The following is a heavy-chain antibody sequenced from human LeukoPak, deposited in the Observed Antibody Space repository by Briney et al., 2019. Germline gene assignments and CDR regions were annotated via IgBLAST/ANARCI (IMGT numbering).Heavy chain of an antibody. CDR1: GYTFTSYG. Sequence: ASVKVSCKASGYTFTSYGISWVRQAPGQGLEWMGWISAYNGNTNYAQKLQGRVTMTTDTSTSTAYMELRSLRSDDTAVYYCARDPIFGVSSSPFDYWGQGTLVTVSS. CDR2: ISAYNGNT. J-gene: IGHJ4*02. D-gene: IGHD3-3*01. V-gene: IGHV1-18*01. CDR3: ARDPIFGVSSSPFDY.